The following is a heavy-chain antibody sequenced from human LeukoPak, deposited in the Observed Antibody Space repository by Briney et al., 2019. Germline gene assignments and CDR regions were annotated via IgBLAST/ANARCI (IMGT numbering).Heavy chain of an antibody. Sequence: SETLSLTCTVSGGSISSYYWSWIRQSPGKGLEWSAFMYYSGGTKYNPSLKSRVRMSVDTSKNQFSLKLTSVTAADTAVYYCARHAYSYYFDHWGQGTLVTVSS. CDR2: MYYSGGT. V-gene: IGHV4-59*08. J-gene: IGHJ4*02. D-gene: IGHD2-15*01. CDR1: GGSISSYY. CDR3: ARHAYSYYFDH.